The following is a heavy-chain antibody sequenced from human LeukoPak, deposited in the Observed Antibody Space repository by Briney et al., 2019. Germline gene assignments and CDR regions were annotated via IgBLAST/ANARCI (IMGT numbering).Heavy chain of an antibody. CDR3: AKPLYSGYDWSNP. Sequence: TSETLSLTCTVSGGSISSSSYYWGWIRQPPGKGLEWIGSIYYSGSTYYNPSLKSRVTISVDTSKNQFSLKLSSVTAADTAVYYCAKPLYSGYDWSNPWGQGTLVTVSS. CDR1: GGSISSSSYY. V-gene: IGHV4-39*01. D-gene: IGHD5-12*01. J-gene: IGHJ5*02. CDR2: IYYSGST.